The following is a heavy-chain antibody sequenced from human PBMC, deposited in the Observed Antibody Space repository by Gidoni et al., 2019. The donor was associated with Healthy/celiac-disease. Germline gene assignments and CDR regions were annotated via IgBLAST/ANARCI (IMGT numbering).Heavy chain of an antibody. CDR1: GGSIRPSY. CDR3: ARDRGYCSSTSCYTGAFDY. J-gene: IGHJ4*02. V-gene: IGHV4-59*01. D-gene: IGHD2-2*02. Sequence: VQLQESGPGLVTPSETLSLTCPVSGGSIRPSYWSWIRQPPGKGLEWIGYIYYSGSTNYNPSLKSRVTISVDTSKNQFALKRSSVTAADTAVYYCARDRGYCSSTSCYTGAFDYWGQGTLVTVSS. CDR2: IYYSGST.